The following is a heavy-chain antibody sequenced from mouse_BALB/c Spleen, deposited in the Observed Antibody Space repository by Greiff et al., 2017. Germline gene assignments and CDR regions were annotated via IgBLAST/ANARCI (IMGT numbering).Heavy chain of an antibody. V-gene: IGHV4-1*02. CDR1: GFDFSRYW. Sequence: EVKLLESGGGLVQPGGSLKLSCAASGFDFSRYWMSWVRQAPGKGLEWIGEINPDSSTINYTPSLKDKFIISRDNAKNTLYLQMSKVRSEDTALYYCARPYGSSPAWFAYWGQGTLVTVSA. D-gene: IGHD1-1*01. CDR2: INPDSSTI. J-gene: IGHJ3*01. CDR3: ARPYGSSPAWFAY.